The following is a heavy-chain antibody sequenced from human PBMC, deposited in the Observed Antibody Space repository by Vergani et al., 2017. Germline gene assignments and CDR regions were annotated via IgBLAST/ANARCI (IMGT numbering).Heavy chain of an antibody. CDR3: AGGGTYYYDSSGYYCFDY. CDR2: IWYDGSNK. V-gene: IGHV3-33*01. J-gene: IGHJ4*02. CDR1: GFTFSSYG. D-gene: IGHD3-22*01. Sequence: QVQLVESGGGVVQPGRSLRLSCAASGFTFSSYGMHWVRQAPGKGLEWVAVIWYDGSNKYYADSVKGRFTISRDNSKNTLYLQMNSLRAEDTAVYYCAGGGTYYYDSSGYYCFDYWGQGTLVTVSS.